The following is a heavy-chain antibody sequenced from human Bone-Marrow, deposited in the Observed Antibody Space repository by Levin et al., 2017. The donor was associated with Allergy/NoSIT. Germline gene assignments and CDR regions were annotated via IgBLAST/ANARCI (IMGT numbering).Heavy chain of an antibody. CDR1: GFTVSSNY. D-gene: IGHD6-13*01. V-gene: IGHV3-53*01. J-gene: IGHJ3*02. CDR2: IYSGGST. Sequence: PGGSLRLSCAASGFTVSSNYMSWVRQAPGKGLEWVSVIYSGGSTYYADSVKGRFTISRDNSKNTLYLQMNSLRAEDTAVYYCARDLSAGKESDRPNTSRYAFDIWGQGTMVTVSS. CDR3: ARDLSAGKESDRPNTSRYAFDI.